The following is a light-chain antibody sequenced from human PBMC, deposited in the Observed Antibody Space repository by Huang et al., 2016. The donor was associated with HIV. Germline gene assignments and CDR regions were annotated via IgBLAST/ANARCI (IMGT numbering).Light chain of an antibody. CDR3: QQYNDWPPA. V-gene: IGKV3-15*01. J-gene: IGKJ1*01. CDR1: PSVSSN. Sequence: EIVMTQSPATLSVSPGERATLSCRASPSVSSNLAWYQQQPGQAPRLLIYGASTRATGIPARFSGIGSGTEFTLTNSSLQSEDFALYYCQQYNDWPPAFGQGTKVEIK. CDR2: GAS.